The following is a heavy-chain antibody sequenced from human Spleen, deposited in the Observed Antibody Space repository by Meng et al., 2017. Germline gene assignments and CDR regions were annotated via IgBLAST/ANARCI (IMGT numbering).Heavy chain of an antibody. CDR2: INHRGNT. Sequence: VPLQQWGAGLLKPSETLSLPRVVSGGSFSDYYWSWTRQPPGKGLEWIGEINHRGNTDYNSFLESRVTISVDTSQNSLSLKLSSVTAADSAVYYCARGPTTVAHDFDYWGQGTLVTVSS. D-gene: IGHD4-11*01. V-gene: IGHV4-34*01. CDR1: GGSFSDYY. CDR3: ARGPTTVAHDFDY. J-gene: IGHJ4*02.